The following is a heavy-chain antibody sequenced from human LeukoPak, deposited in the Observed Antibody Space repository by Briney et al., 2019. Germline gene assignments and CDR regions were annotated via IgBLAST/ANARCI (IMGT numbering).Heavy chain of an antibody. CDR2: IYPGDSDT. J-gene: IGHJ4*02. CDR1: GYSFTSYW. D-gene: IGHD3-10*01. Sequence: GESLKISCKGSGYSFTSYWIGWVRQMPGKGLEWMGIIYPGDSDTRYSPSFQGQVTISADKSISTAYLQWSSLKASDTAMYYCARPTMVRGVTVYYFDYWGQGTLVTVSS. CDR3: ARPTMVRGVTVYYFDY. V-gene: IGHV5-51*01.